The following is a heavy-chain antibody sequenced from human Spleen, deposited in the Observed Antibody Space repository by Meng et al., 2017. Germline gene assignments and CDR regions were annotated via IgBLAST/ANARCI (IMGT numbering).Heavy chain of an antibody. J-gene: IGHJ4*02. CDR3: AVYYFDY. V-gene: IGHV1-24*01. CDR1: GYTFTSYD. Sequence: ASVKVSCKASGYTFTSYDINWVRQAPGKGLEWMGGFDPEDGETIYAQKFQGRVTMTEDTSTDTAYMELSSLRSEDTAVYYCAVYYFDYWGQGTLVTVSS. CDR2: FDPEDGET. D-gene: IGHD2-8*01.